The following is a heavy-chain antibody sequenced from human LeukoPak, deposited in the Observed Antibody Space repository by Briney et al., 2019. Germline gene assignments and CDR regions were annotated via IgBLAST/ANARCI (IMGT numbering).Heavy chain of an antibody. J-gene: IGHJ4*02. CDR1: GGTFSSYA. CDR2: IIPIFGTA. Sequence: EASVKVSCKASGGTFSSYAISWVRQAPGQGLEWMGGIIPIFGTANYAQKFQGRVTITTDESTSTAYMELSSLRSEDTAVYYCARGRYDFWSGYYLGQPLYYFDYWGQGTLVTVSS. CDR3: ARGRYDFWSGYYLGQPLYYFDY. D-gene: IGHD3-3*01. V-gene: IGHV1-69*05.